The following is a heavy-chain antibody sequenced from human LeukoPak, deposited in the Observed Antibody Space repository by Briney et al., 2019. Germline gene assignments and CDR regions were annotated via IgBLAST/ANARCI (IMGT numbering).Heavy chain of an antibody. CDR3: ARQPYCGGDCYFYDN. V-gene: IGHV5-51*01. J-gene: IGHJ4*02. D-gene: IGHD2-21*02. Sequence: GESLKISCRASGYIFTSYWLGWVRQTPDKGLEWVGIIHPGDSDPRYSPSFQGQVTISVDRSITTAYLQWGSLKATDTAMYFCARQPYCGGDCYFYDNWGQGTLVTVSS. CDR2: IHPGDSDP. CDR1: GYIFTSYW.